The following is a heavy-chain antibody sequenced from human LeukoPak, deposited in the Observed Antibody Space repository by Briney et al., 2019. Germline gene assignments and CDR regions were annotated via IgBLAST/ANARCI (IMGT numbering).Heavy chain of an antibody. D-gene: IGHD6-6*01. V-gene: IGHV1-2*02. CDR2: INPNSGGT. Sequence: GASVKVSCKASGYTFTGYYMHWVRQAPGQGLEWMGWINPNSGGTNYAQKFQGRVTMTRDTSISTAYMELSRLRSDDTAVYYCARDPYSSSADLDYWGQGTLVTVSS. J-gene: IGHJ4*02. CDR3: ARDPYSSSADLDY. CDR1: GYTFTGYY.